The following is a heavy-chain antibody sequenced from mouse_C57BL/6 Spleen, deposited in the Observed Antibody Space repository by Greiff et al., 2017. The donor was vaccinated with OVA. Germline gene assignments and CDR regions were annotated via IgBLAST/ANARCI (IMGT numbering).Heavy chain of an antibody. CDR1: GYTFTSYW. J-gene: IGHJ2*01. D-gene: IGHD1-1*01. V-gene: IGHV1-64*01. CDR2: IHPNSGST. Sequence: VQLQQPGAELVKPGASVKLSCKASGYTFTSYWMHWVKQRPGQGLEWIGMIHPNSGSTNYNEKFKSKATLTVDKSSSTAHMQLSSLTSEDSAVYYCAREPLITTVVDYWGQGTTLTVSS. CDR3: AREPLITTVVDY.